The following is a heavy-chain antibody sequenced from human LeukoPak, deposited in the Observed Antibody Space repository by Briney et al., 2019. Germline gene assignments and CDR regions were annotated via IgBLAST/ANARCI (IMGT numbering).Heavy chain of an antibody. Sequence: QSGGSLILSCAASGFTFSNYEFNWVRQAPGKGLEWVSYISSSGRNIYYADSVKGRFTISRDNAKNSLYLQMNSLRAEDTAVYYCARDLVQLWSKDFWGQGTLVTVSS. V-gene: IGHV3-48*03. CDR1: GFTFSNYE. D-gene: IGHD5-18*01. CDR3: ARDLVQLWSKDF. CDR2: ISSSGRNI. J-gene: IGHJ4*02.